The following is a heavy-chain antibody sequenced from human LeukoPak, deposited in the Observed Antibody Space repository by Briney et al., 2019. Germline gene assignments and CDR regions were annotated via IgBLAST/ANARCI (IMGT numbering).Heavy chain of an antibody. D-gene: IGHD3-16*01. CDR3: VFFWGSGGLDP. CDR2: IYSDGST. V-gene: IGHV3-66*02. J-gene: IGHJ5*02. CDR1: GLSVSSNY. Sequence: GGSLRLSCAASGLSVSSNYMSWVRQAPGKGLEWVSVIYSDGSTYYADSVKGRFTISRDNSKNTLYLQMNSLRIEDAAVYYCVFFWGSGGLDPWGQGTLVTVSS.